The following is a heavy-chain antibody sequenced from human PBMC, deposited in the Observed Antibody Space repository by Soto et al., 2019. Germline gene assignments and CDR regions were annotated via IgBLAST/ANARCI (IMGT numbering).Heavy chain of an antibody. D-gene: IGHD3-22*01. J-gene: IGHJ6*02. V-gene: IGHV3-23*01. CDR3: VRSRYHYDSSGPYNYHGMDV. CDR2: ISGSGGST. CDR1: GFTFSSYA. Sequence: PGGSLRLSCAASGFTFSSYAMSWVRQAPGKGLEWVSAISGSGGSTYYADSVKGRFTISRDNSISTAYLQWSSLKASDTAMYYCVRSRYHYDSSGPYNYHGMDVWGQGTTVTVSS.